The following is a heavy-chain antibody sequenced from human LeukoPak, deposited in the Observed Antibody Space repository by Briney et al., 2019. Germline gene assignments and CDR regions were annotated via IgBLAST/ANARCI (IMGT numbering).Heavy chain of an antibody. CDR1: GFTLSDYY. V-gene: IGHV3-11*06. CDR2: ISPSSDNT. Sequence: PGGSLRLSCTASGFTLSDYYMSWIRQAPGKGLEWVSSISPSSDNTNYADSVRGRVTISRDNAQNSLYLQVNSLRAADTAVYYCARAVKYFYDNSGPYFDSWGQGTLVTVSS. D-gene: IGHD3-22*01. CDR3: ARAVKYFYDNSGPYFDS. J-gene: IGHJ4*02.